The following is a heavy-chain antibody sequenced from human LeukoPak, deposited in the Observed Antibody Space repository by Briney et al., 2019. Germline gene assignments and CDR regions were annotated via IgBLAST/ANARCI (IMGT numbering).Heavy chain of an antibody. CDR2: INVDSGGT. J-gene: IGHJ6*03. CDR3: ARDEGYYNYMDV. V-gene: IGHV1-2*02. CDR1: RYSFTAYY. Sequence: ALVKASCKASRYSFTAYYMHWGRRAPGQALKGMGWINVDSGGTKYAEKFQGRVTMTRDTSSSTAYMELSRLRSDDTAVYYCARDEGYYNYMDVWGKGTTVSVSS.